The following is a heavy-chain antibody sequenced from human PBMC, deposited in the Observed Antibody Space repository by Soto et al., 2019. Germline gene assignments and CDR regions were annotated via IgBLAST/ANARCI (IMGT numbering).Heavy chain of an antibody. CDR2: IIPILGIA. CDR1: GGTFSSYT. V-gene: IGHV1-69*02. CDR3: ARVPGGGWFDP. J-gene: IGHJ5*02. D-gene: IGHD3-16*01. Sequence: QVQLVQSGAEVKKPGYSVKVSCKASGGTFSSYTISWVRQAPGQGLEWMGRIIPILGIANYAQKFQGRVTITADKSTSTAYMELSSLRSEDTAVYYCARVPGGGWFDPWGQGTLVTVSS.